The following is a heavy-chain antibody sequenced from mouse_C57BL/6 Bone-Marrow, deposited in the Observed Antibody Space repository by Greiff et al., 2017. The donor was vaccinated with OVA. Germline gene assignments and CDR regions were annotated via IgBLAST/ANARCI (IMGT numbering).Heavy chain of an antibody. J-gene: IGHJ3*01. CDR2: INPGSGGT. V-gene: IGHV1-54*01. CDR3: ATYYSNYGGFAY. Sequence: VQLKESGAELVRPGTSVKVSCKASGYAFTNYLIEWVKQRPGQGLEWIGVINPGSGGTNYNEKFKGKATLTADKSSSTAYMQLSSLTSEDSAVYFCATYYSNYGGFAYWGQGTLVTVSA. D-gene: IGHD2-5*01. CDR1: GYAFTNYL.